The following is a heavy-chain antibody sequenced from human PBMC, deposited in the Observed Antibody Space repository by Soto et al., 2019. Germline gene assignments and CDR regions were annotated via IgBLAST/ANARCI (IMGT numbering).Heavy chain of an antibody. V-gene: IGHV4-4*02. CDR1: RDAMSSFTY. Sequence: PSEPLSLTCTVSRDAMSSFTYWTWVRQPPLKVLEWIGEVYQSGSTNYNPSLKSRVTISADKSNNQFSLRLSSVTAADTAVYYCARDRKVVTYYYYYYGMDVWGQGTTVTVSS. D-gene: IGHD2-15*01. CDR2: VYQSGST. CDR3: ARDRKVVTYYYYYYGMDV. J-gene: IGHJ6*02.